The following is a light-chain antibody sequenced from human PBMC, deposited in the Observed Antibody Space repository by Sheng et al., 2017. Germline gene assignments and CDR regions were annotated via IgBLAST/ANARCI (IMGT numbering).Light chain of an antibody. CDR2: GAS. CDR1: QSVGTY. V-gene: IGKV3-15*01. Sequence: DIVLTQSPATLSVSPGGRATLSCRASQSVGTYLAWFQQKPGQAPRLLIYGASTRATGIPARFSGSGSGTEFTLTISSLQSEDFAVYYCQQYNNWPPGTFGQGTKVEIK. CDR3: QQYNNWPPGT. J-gene: IGKJ1*01.